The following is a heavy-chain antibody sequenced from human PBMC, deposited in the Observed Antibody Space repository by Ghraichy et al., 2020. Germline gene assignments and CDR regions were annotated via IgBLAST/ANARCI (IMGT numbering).Heavy chain of an antibody. Sequence: SETLSLTCTVSRGSISGYYWSWIRQPAGKGLEWIGRTYLSGSTNYNPSLKSRVTMSLDTSKNQFSLKLSSVTAADTAVYYCARDLFDFWSGSRYYFYAMDVWGQGTTVTVSS. CDR2: TYLSGST. CDR3: ARDLFDFWSGSRYYFYAMDV. J-gene: IGHJ6*02. CDR1: RGSISGYY. V-gene: IGHV4-4*07. D-gene: IGHD3-3*01.